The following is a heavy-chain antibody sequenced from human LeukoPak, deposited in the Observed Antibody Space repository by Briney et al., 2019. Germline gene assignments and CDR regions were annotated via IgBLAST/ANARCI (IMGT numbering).Heavy chain of an antibody. Sequence: ASVTVSCKASGYTFSTYYLHWVRQAPGQGLEWVGIINPSSRSTTYAQTFEGRVTMTSDTSTSTVYMELSRLRSEDTAVYYCASSDCSGGSCFILDYWGQGTLVTVSS. J-gene: IGHJ4*02. CDR1: GYTFSTYY. D-gene: IGHD2-15*01. CDR3: ASSDCSGGSCFILDY. V-gene: IGHV1-46*01. CDR2: INPSSRST.